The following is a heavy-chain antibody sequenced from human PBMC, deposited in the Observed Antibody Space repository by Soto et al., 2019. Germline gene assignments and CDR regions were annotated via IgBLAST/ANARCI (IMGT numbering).Heavy chain of an antibody. CDR3: ARDPGIAVAYFDY. V-gene: IGHV4-31*03. Sequence: SETLSLTCTVSGGSISSGGYYWSWIRQHPGKGLEWIGYIYYSGSTYYNPSLKSRVTISVDTSKNQFSLKLSSVTAADTAVYYCARDPGIAVAYFDYWGQGTLVTVSS. CDR1: GGSISSGGYY. D-gene: IGHD6-19*01. J-gene: IGHJ4*02. CDR2: IYYSGST.